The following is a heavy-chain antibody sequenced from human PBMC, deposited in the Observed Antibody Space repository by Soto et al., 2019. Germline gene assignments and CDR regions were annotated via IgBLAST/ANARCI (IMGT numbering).Heavy chain of an antibody. D-gene: IGHD2-8*01. J-gene: IGHJ3*02. CDR2: ISGSGGST. Sequence: GGSLILSFAASGFTFSSYAISLVRQAPGKGLEWVSAISGSGGSTYYADSVKGRFTISIDDSKNTLYLQMKSLRAEDTAVYYCARSQPGYCTNGACYRGRAFDIWGQGTMVTVSS. CDR1: GFTFSSYA. CDR3: ARSQPGYCTNGACYRGRAFDI. V-gene: IGHV3-23*01.